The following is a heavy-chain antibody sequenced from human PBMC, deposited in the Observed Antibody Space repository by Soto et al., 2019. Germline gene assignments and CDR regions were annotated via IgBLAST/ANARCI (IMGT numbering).Heavy chain of an antibody. V-gene: IGHV3-7*01. CDR3: ARKGTDSSSWLHYYYYSGMDD. D-gene: IGHD6-6*01. Sequence: GGSLRLSCAASGFTFSSYWMSWVRQAPGKGLEWVANIKQDGSEKYYVDSVKGRFTISRDNAKNSLYLQMNSLRAEDTAVYYCARKGTDSSSWLHYYYYSGMDDWGQGTTLTVSS. J-gene: IGHJ6*02. CDR2: IKQDGSEK. CDR1: GFTFSSYW.